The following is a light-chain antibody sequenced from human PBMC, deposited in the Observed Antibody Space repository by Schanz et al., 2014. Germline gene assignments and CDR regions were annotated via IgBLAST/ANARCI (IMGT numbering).Light chain of an antibody. J-gene: IGKJ2*01. CDR2: GAS. CDR1: QSVSHNY. CDR3: QQYNNWPPMYT. Sequence: EIVLTQSPGTLSLSPGERATLSCRASQSVSHNYLAWYQQKPGQAPRLLIHGASRRATGIPDRFSGSGSGTDFTLTISSLQSEDFAVYYCQQYNNWPPMYTFGQGTKLEI. V-gene: IGKV3-20*01.